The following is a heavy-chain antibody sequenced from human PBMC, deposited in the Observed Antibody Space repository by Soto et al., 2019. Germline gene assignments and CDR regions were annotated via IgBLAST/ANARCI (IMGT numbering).Heavy chain of an antibody. Sequence: SETLSLTCTVSVGSISSDYYYWSWILHPPGKGLEWIGYIYYSWRTAYNPSLKSRIIISIDTSKNQLSLSLNSLNPADTAVYYCAGELSNSPEYFECWGMGTRVTVSS. D-gene: IGHD6-6*01. CDR1: VGSISSDYYY. V-gene: IGHV4-30-4*01. CDR2: IYYSWRT. CDR3: AGELSNSPEYFEC. J-gene: IGHJ4*02.